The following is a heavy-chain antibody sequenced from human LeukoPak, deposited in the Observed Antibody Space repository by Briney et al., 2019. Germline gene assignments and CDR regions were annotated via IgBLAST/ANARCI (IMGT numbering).Heavy chain of an antibody. CDR3: ARGGNSLLYRADAFDI. Sequence: SETLSLTCTVSGGSISSYYWSWIRQPPGKGLEWIGYIYYSGSTNYNPSLKSRVTISVDTSKNQFSLKLSSVTAADTAVYYCARGGNSLLYRADAFDILGQGTMVTVSS. V-gene: IGHV4-59*01. D-gene: IGHD2-2*02. J-gene: IGHJ3*02. CDR1: GGSISSYY. CDR2: IYYSGST.